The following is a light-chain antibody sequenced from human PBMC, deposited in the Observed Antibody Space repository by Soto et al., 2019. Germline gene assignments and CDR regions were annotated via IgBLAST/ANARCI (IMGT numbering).Light chain of an antibody. CDR3: QQRSNWPLT. J-gene: IGKJ4*01. CDR2: DAS. V-gene: IGKV3-11*01. CDR1: QSINSH. Sequence: EIVLTQSPTTLSLSPGERATLSCRASQSINSHLAWYQQKPGQAPRLLMYDASNSATDIPARFSGGGSGTDFTITISSLDPEDFAVYYCQQRSNWPLTFGGGTKVEIK.